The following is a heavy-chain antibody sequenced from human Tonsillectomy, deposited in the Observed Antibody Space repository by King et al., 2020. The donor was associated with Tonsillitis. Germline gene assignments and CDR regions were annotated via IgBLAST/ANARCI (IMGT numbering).Heavy chain of an antibody. CDR3: ARRGLDYGSGSLYYHYGMDV. V-gene: IGHV5-10-1*01. J-gene: IGHJ6*02. CDR1: GYSFTSYW. Sequence: VQLVQSGAEVKKPGESLRISCKGSGYSFTSYWINWVRQMPGKGLEWMGKIDPTDSDTNYSLSFQGHVTISVDKSISTAYLQWSSLKDSDTAMYYFARRGLDYGSGSLYYHYGMDVWGQGTTVTVSS. CDR2: IDPTDSDT. D-gene: IGHD3-10*01.